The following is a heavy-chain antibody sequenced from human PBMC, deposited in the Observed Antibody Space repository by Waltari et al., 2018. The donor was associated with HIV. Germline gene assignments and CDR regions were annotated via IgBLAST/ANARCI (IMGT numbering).Heavy chain of an antibody. CDR1: GGPVSTGDYS. V-gene: IGHV4-30-4*08. CDR2: IFYTAGS. CDR3: ARGGRTAAAYFGMDV. J-gene: IGHJ6*02. D-gene: IGHD6-25*01. Sequence: VQLQESGPGLVKPSQTLSLSSSVSGGPVSTGDYSWTWLRQSPGKGLEWIGHIFYTAGSYYNPSLKNRVSTSLDKANNRVSLRLTSVTAADTAVYYCARGGRTAAAYFGMDVWGPGTTVIVAS.